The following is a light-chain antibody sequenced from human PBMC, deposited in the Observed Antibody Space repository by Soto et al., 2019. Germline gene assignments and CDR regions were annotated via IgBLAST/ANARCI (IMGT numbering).Light chain of an antibody. CDR2: SND. Sequence: QSVLTPPPSASGTPGQRVPISCSGSSSNIGTNTVNWYQQLPGTAPKLLIYSNDQRPSGVPDRFSGSKSGTSASLAISGLQSGDEADYYCAAWYDSLNGWVFGGGTKLTVL. V-gene: IGLV1-44*01. CDR3: AAWYDSLNGWV. CDR1: SSNIGTNT. J-gene: IGLJ3*02.